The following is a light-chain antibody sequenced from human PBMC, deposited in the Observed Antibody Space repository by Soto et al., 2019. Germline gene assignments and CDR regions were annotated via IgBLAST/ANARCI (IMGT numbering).Light chain of an antibody. CDR1: QSLVYSDGNTY. CDR2: KVS. V-gene: IGKV2-30*01. J-gene: IGKJ4*01. Sequence: DVVMTQSPLSLPVTLGQPASISFRSSQSLVYSDGNTYLNWFQQRPGQSPRRLIYKVSNRDSGVPDRFSGSGSGTEFTLTISSLQPEDFATYYCQQLNSYPLTFGGGTKVDIK. CDR3: QQLNSYPLT.